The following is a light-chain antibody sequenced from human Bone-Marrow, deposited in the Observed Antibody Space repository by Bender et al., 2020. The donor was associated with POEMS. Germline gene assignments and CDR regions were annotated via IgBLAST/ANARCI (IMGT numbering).Light chain of an antibody. CDR1: SSNTGSGYD. J-gene: IGLJ3*02. CDR3: CSYAENNFFV. CDR2: GYN. V-gene: IGLV1-40*01. Sequence: QSVLTQPPSVSGAPGQRVTISCTGSSSNTGSGYDINWYQHLPGTAPKLLIYGYNNRPSGVPDRFSGSKSGTSASLAITGLQTEDEAHYYCCSYAENNFFVFGGGTRLNVL.